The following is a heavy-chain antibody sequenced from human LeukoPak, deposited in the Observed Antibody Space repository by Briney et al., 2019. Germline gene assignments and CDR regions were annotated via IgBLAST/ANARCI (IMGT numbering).Heavy chain of an antibody. CDR1: GFTFSNAW. J-gene: IGHJ4*02. CDR3: TPDLAVVPAAILFDY. Sequence: PGGSLRLSCAASGFTFSNAWMSWVRQAPGKGLEWVGRIKSKTDGGTTDYAAPVKGRFTISRDGSKNTLYLQMNSLKTEDTAVYYCTPDLAVVPAAILFDYWGQGTLVTVSS. D-gene: IGHD2-2*01. CDR2: IKSKTDGGTT. V-gene: IGHV3-15*01.